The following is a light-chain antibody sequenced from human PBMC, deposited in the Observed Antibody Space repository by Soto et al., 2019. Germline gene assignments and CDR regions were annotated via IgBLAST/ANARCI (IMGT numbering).Light chain of an antibody. CDR1: QSVSRN. Sequence: EIVMTQSPATLSVSPGERATLSCRASQSVSRNLAWYQQKPGQAPRLLIYGASTRATGIPARFSGSGSGTEFTLTISSLQSEDCAVYYCQQYNNWRWTFGQGTKVEIK. CDR3: QQYNNWRWT. CDR2: GAS. J-gene: IGKJ1*01. V-gene: IGKV3-15*01.